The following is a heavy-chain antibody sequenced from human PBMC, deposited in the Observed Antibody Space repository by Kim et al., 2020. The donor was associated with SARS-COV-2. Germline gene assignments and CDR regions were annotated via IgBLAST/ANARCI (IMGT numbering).Heavy chain of an antibody. Sequence: ASVKVSCKASEYTFTGYYMHWVRQAPGQGLEWMGWINPNSGGTNYAQKFKGSVTMTRDTSISTAYMELSRLRSDDTDVYYCAREGITMVRGVRGWFDPWGQGTLVTGTS. D-gene: IGHD3-10*01. CDR3: AREGITMVRGVRGWFDP. CDR2: INPNSGGT. CDR1: EYTFTGYY. V-gene: IGHV1-2*02. J-gene: IGHJ5*02.